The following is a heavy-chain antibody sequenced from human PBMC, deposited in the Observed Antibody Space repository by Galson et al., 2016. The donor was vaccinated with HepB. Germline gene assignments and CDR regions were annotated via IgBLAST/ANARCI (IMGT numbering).Heavy chain of an antibody. CDR2: IYYTGNT. CDR3: ARRCDDVGAVVCYYGMDV. D-gene: IGHD1-26*01. Sequence: SETLSLTCTVSGGSISSSSYYWGWIRQPPGKGLEWIGNIYYTGNTNYNPSLKSRVTISVDTSKNQFSLKLSSVTAADAAMYYCARRCDDVGAVVCYYGMDVWGQGTTVTVSS. J-gene: IGHJ6*02. V-gene: IGHV4-39*01. CDR1: GGSISSSSYY.